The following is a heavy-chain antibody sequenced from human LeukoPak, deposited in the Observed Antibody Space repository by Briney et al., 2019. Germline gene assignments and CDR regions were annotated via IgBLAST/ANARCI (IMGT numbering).Heavy chain of an antibody. Sequence: GGSLRLSCAASGFTFSSYSMNWVRQAPGKGLEWVSYISSSSSTIYYAGSVKGRFTISRDNAKNSLYLQMNSLRAEDTAVYYCARQNGWELLAFDLWGQGTMVTVSS. V-gene: IGHV3-48*04. CDR1: GFTFSSYS. D-gene: IGHD1-26*01. CDR3: ARQNGWELLAFDL. J-gene: IGHJ3*01. CDR2: ISSSSSTI.